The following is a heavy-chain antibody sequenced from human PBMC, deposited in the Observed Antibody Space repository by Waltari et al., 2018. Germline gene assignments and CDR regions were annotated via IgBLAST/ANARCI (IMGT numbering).Heavy chain of an antibody. CDR1: GFTFRGST. J-gene: IGHJ4*02. Sequence: EVQVVESGGGLVQPGGSRKLSVATSGFTFRGSTIHCVRQTSGKGLEWVGRIRRQPYNYATAYSASVKGRFTISRDDSKNTAYLQMNNLMTEDTAVYYCSGGEVTGTDFWGQGTLVTVSS. D-gene: IGHD6-19*01. V-gene: IGHV3-73*01. CDR2: IRRQPYNYAT. CDR3: SGGEVTGTDF.